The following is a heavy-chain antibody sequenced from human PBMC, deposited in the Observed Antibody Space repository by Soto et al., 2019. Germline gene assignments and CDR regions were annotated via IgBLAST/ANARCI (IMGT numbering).Heavy chain of an antibody. CDR2: ISYDGSNK. D-gene: IGHD6-6*01. CDR1: GFTFSSYG. Sequence: GGSLRLSCAASGFTFSSYGMHWVRQAPGKGLEWVAVISYDGSNKYYADSVKGRFTISRDNSKNTLYLQMNSLRAEDTAVYYCARDGVRTSSHRGPPTEFIAAHHPTLNYYYYYGMDVWGQGTTVTVSS. V-gene: IGHV3-30*03. J-gene: IGHJ6*02. CDR3: ARDGVRTSSHRGPPTEFIAAHHPTLNYYYYYGMDV.